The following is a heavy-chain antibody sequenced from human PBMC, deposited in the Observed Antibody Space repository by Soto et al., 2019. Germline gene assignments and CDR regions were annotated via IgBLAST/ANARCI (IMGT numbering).Heavy chain of an antibody. D-gene: IGHD3-16*01. Sequence: QLQLQESGPGLVKPSETLSLTCTVSGGSISSTGYYWGWIRQPPGKGLEWIGSIYYSGSTSYNPSLASRGTMSVDTSRNQLSMRLSSVTGADPAVYYCAILHCIIPNCVPLAPGCHGTLVTVSS. J-gene: IGHJ5*02. CDR3: AILHCIIPNCVPLAP. V-gene: IGHV4-39*01. CDR1: GGSISSTGYY. CDR2: IYYSGST.